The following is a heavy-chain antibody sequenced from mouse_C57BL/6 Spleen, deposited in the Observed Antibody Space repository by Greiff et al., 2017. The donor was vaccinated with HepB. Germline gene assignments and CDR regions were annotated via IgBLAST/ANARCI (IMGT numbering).Heavy chain of an antibody. CDR3: AMLLLAY. Sequence: DVKLQESGGDLVKPGGSLKLSCAASGFTFSSYGMSWVRQTPDKRLEWVATISSGGSYTYYPDSVKGRFTISRDNAKNTLYLQMSSLKSEDTAMYYCAMLLLAYWGQGTLVTVSA. CDR1: GFTFSSYG. CDR2: ISSGGSYT. D-gene: IGHD2-12*01. V-gene: IGHV5-6*02. J-gene: IGHJ3*01.